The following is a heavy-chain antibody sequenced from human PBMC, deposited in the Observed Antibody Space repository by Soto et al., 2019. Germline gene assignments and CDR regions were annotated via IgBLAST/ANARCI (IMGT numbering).Heavy chain of an antibody. D-gene: IGHD3-10*01. CDR2: ISGGSSVT. CDR3: AKVLSKNYYYPFDF. CDR1: GFTFSDYA. Sequence: GGSLRLSCTASGFTFSDYAMAWDRQAPGKGLEWVSTISGGSSVTYYGDSVKGRFTISRDNAKKTLFLQLNRLSAEDTATYYCAKVLSKNYYYPFDFWGQRTQVTVSS. J-gene: IGHJ4*02. V-gene: IGHV3-23*01.